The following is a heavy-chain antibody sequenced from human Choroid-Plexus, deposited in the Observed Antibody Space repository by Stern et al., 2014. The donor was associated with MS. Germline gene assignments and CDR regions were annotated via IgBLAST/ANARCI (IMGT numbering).Heavy chain of an antibody. V-gene: IGHV5-51*01. CDR1: GYTFTTYW. CDR2: IYPRDSDA. CDR3: ARRGPAAEIDF. D-gene: IGHD6-13*01. Sequence: VQLVQSGAEVKKPGESLKISCKAPGYTFTTYWIGWVRQVSGKGLEWMGIIYPRDSDARLSPSFRGQVTISVDKSITTAYLQWSSLKASDTAMYYCARRGPAAEIDFWGQGTLVTVSS. J-gene: IGHJ4*02.